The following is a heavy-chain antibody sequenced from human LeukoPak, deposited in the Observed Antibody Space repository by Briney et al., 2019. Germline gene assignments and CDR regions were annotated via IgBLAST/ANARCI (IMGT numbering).Heavy chain of an antibody. V-gene: IGHV4-59*01. J-gene: IGHJ4*02. Sequence: SETLSLTCAVYGGSFSGYYWSWIRQPPGKGLEWIGYIYYSGSTNYNPSLKSRVTISVDTSKNQFSLKLSSVTAADTAVYYCASSGQGYYYFDSWGQGTLVTVSS. CDR2: IYYSGST. D-gene: IGHD3-22*01. CDR3: ASSGQGYYYFDS. CDR1: GGSFSGYY.